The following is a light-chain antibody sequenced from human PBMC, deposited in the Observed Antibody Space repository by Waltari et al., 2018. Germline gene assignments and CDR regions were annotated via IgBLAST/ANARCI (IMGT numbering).Light chain of an antibody. J-gene: IGKJ4*01. V-gene: IGKV2D-29*02. Sequence: DIVMTQTPLSLSVTPGQAAAISCKSSQSLLHSDGKTYLYWYLQKPGQSPHLLIYELSNRFHGVPDRFSGTGSGTDFTLKISRVEAEDVGVYYCMQSIQFPVTFGGGTKVEIK. CDR3: MQSIQFPVT. CDR1: QSLLHSDGKTY. CDR2: ELS.